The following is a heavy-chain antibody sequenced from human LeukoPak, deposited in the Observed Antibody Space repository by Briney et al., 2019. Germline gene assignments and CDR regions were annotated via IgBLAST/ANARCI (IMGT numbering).Heavy chain of an antibody. J-gene: IGHJ4*02. CDR1: GFTFSNYA. Sequence: GGSLRLSCAASGFTFSNYAMSWVRQVPGKRLEWVSGVSSTGINTYTADSVKGRFTISRDNSKNTLYLQMNSLRAEDTAVYYCAKQSGTYYSGFDYWGQGTLVTVSS. CDR2: VSSTGINT. V-gene: IGHV3-23*01. CDR3: AKQSGTYYSGFDY. D-gene: IGHD1-26*01.